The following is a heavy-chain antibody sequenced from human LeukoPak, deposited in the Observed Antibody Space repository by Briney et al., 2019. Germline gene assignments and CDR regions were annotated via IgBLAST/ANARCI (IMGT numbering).Heavy chain of an antibody. Sequence: SETLSLTCAVSGGSISSSNWWSWVRQPPGKGLEWIGEAYHSGSTNYNPSLKSRVSISVDKSKNQFSLKLSSVTAADTAVYYCARARRVVVGAPYYFDYWGQGTLVTVSS. CDR2: AYHSGST. J-gene: IGHJ4*02. V-gene: IGHV4-4*02. CDR1: GGSISSSNW. CDR3: ARARRVVVGAPYYFDY. D-gene: IGHD2-15*01.